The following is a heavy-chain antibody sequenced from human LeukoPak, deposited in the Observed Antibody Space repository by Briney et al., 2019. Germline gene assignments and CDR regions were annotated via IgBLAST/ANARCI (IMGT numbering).Heavy chain of an antibody. Sequence: SVKVSCKASGGTFSSYAISWVRQAPGQGLEWMGGIIPIFGTANYAQKFQGRVTITADESTRTAYMELSSLRSEDTAVYYCARDGLWFGELLYGGFDYWGQGTLVTVSS. CDR1: GGTFSSYA. CDR3: ARDGLWFGELLYGGFDY. J-gene: IGHJ4*02. V-gene: IGHV1-69*01. CDR2: IIPIFGTA. D-gene: IGHD3-10*01.